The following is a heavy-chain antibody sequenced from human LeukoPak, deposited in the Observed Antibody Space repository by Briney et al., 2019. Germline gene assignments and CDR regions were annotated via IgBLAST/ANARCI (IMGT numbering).Heavy chain of an antibody. CDR3: ARGLLLWFGELYDAFDI. J-gene: IGHJ3*02. CDR1: GGSFSGYY. D-gene: IGHD3-10*01. CDR2: INHSGST. Sequence: PSETLSLTCAVYGGSFSGYYCSWIRQPPGKGLEWIGEINHSGSTNYNPSLKSRVTISVDTSKNQFSLKLSSVTAADTAVYYCARGLLLWFGELYDAFDIWGQGTMVTVSS. V-gene: IGHV4-34*01.